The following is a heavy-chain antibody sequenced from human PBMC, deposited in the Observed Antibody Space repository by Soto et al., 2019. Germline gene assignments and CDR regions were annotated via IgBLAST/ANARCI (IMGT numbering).Heavy chain of an antibody. J-gene: IGHJ3*02. CDR3: ARDKDYGDYEGAFDI. Sequence: GASVKVSCKASGVTFSSYAISWVRQAPGQGLEWMGGIIPIFGTANYAQKFQGRVTVTADESTSTAYMELSSLRSEDTAVYYCARDKDYGDYEGAFDIWGQGTMVTVSS. V-gene: IGHV1-69*13. CDR1: GVTFSSYA. CDR2: IIPIFGTA. D-gene: IGHD4-17*01.